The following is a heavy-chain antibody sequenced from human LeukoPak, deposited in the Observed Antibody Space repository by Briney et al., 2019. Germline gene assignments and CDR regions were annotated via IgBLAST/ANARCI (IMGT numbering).Heavy chain of an antibody. Sequence: PSETLSLTCAVSGYSISSGYYWGWIRQPPGKGLEWIGSIYHSGSTYYNPSLKSRVTISVDTSKNQFSLKLSSVTAADTAVYYCARHCLVAYGDYIWFDPWGQGTLVTVSS. CDR2: IYHSGST. D-gene: IGHD4-17*01. CDR1: GYSISSGYY. J-gene: IGHJ5*02. CDR3: ARHCLVAYGDYIWFDP. V-gene: IGHV4-38-2*01.